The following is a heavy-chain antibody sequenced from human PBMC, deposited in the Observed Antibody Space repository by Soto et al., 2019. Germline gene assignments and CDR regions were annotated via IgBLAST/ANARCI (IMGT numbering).Heavy chain of an antibody. J-gene: IGHJ4*02. Sequence: QITLKESVPSPVKPTQTLTVTCTFSGFSLSNSGVGVAWIRQPPGKALEWLALIYGDNDKRYSPSLKTRPTITKDTSKNQVVLTMTNMDPVDTATYCCAHCTLHDYGDYDPGTSHVFDSWGQGTLVPVSS. D-gene: IGHD4-17*01. CDR2: IYGDNDK. CDR1: GFSLSNSGVG. V-gene: IGHV2-5*02. CDR3: AHCTLHDYGDYDPGTSHVFDS.